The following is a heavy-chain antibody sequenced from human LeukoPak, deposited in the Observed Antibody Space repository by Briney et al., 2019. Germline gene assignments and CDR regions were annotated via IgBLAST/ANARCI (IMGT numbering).Heavy chain of an antibody. J-gene: IGHJ4*02. Sequence: SETLSLTCTISGASISSSYYYWGWIRQPPGKGLKWIGSIYYTGSTYYNPSLKSRVTISVDTSKNHFSLKLSSVTAADTAVYYCARLVGIAAHHFDYWGQGTLVTVSS. CDR3: ARLVGIAAHHFDY. CDR1: GASISSSYYY. V-gene: IGHV4-39*02. D-gene: IGHD6-25*01. CDR2: IYYTGST.